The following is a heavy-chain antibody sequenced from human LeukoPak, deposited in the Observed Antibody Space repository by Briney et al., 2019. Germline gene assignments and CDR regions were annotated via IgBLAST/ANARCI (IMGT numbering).Heavy chain of an antibody. D-gene: IGHD5-18*01. J-gene: IGHJ3*02. V-gene: IGHV3-11*04. Sequence: GGSLRLSCAASEFTFSDYYMSWIRQAPGKGLEWVSYISSSGNTKYYADSVKGRFTISRDNAKNSLYLQMNSLRAEDTAVYYCARGLGSYAYSDAFDIWGQGTMVTVSS. CDR3: ARGLGSYAYSDAFDI. CDR1: EFTFSDYY. CDR2: ISSSGNTK.